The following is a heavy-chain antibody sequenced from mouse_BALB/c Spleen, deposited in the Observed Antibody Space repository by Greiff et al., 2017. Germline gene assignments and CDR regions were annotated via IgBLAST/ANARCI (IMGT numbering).Heavy chain of an antibody. CDR1: GYAFSSSW. CDR2: IYPGDGDT. V-gene: IGHV1-82*01. J-gene: IGHJ4*01. Sequence: QVQLKESGPELVKPGASVKISCKASGYAFSSSWMNWVKQRPGQGLEWIGRIYPGDGDTNYNGKFKGKATLTADKSSSTAYMQLSSLTSEDSAVYFCARSTMVTDFDYGGQGTSVTVSS. CDR3: ARSTMVTDFDY. D-gene: IGHD2-2*01.